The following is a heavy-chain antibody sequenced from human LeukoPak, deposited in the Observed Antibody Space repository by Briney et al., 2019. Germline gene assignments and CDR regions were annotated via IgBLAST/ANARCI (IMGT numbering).Heavy chain of an antibody. D-gene: IGHD1-26*01. Sequence: PSETLSLTCTVSGGSISSSGYYWGWIRQPPGKGLEWIASIYYSGSTYYNPSLKSRVTISVDTSKNQLSLKLSSLTAADTAVYYCARHGYSGSYYGLSWFDPWGQGTLVTVSS. CDR3: ARHGYSGSYYGLSWFDP. J-gene: IGHJ5*02. CDR2: IYYSGST. V-gene: IGHV4-39*01. CDR1: GGSISSSGYY.